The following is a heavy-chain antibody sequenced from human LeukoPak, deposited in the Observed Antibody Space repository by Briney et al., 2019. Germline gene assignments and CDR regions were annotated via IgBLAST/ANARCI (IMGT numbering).Heavy chain of an antibody. D-gene: IGHD6-13*01. J-gene: IGHJ2*01. CDR3: ARAFRIRAAAGLFDL. V-gene: IGHV4-59*01. Sequence: SETLSLTCTVSGGSISSYYWSWIRQPPGKGLEWIGYIYYSGSTNYNPSLKSRVTISVDTSKNQFSLKLSSVTAADTAVYYCARAFRIRAAAGLFDLWGRGTLVTVS. CDR1: GGSISSYY. CDR2: IYYSGST.